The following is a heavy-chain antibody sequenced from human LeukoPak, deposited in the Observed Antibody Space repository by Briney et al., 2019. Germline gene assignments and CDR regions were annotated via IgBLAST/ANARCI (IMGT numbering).Heavy chain of an antibody. V-gene: IGHV3-7*01. D-gene: IGHD3-10*01. Sequence: GGSLRLSCAASGFTFNFYWTTWVRQAPGKGLEWGASIKFDGSEHYYGDSVKGRFTISRDNAMNSLFLQMTSLRADDTAVYYCARRGVDNDGSGSHYHRFDSWGLGTLVTVSS. J-gene: IGHJ4*02. CDR1: GFTFNFYW. CDR2: IKFDGSEH. CDR3: ARRGVDNDGSGSHYHRFDS.